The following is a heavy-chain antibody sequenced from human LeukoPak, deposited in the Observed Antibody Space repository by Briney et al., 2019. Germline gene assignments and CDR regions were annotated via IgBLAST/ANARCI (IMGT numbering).Heavy chain of an antibody. D-gene: IGHD3-22*01. CDR2: FDPEDGKP. Sequence: ALVKVSCKVSGYTLTELSMHWVRQAPGKGLEWMGGFDPEDGKPIYAQKFQGRVTMTEDTSTDTTYMELSSLRSEDTAVYYCAADGGLLLNSWGQGTLVTVSS. V-gene: IGHV1-24*01. CDR3: AADGGLLLNS. J-gene: IGHJ4*02. CDR1: GYTLTELS.